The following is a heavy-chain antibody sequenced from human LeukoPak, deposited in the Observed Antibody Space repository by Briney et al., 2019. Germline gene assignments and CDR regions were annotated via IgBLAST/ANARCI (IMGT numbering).Heavy chain of an antibody. J-gene: IGHJ6*02. D-gene: IGHD2-15*01. CDR3: AKMVVPSQCYYYRMDV. CDR2: ISYGGSNK. V-gene: IGHV3-30*18. Sequence: TGGSLRLSCTASEFTFSSYGRHWIRQAPDKGLEWVAVISYGGSNKYYADSVKGRFTISRDNSKNKIYLQMNSLRAAHTAMYYSAKMVVPSQCYYYRMDVWGQGTTVTVSS. CDR1: EFTFSSYG.